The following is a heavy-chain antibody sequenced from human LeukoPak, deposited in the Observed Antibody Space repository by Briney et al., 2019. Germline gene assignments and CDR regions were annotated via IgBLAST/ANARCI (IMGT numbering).Heavy chain of an antibody. CDR2: ISSSSSYI. Sequence: GGSLRLSCAASGFKFSSYSMKWVRQAPGKGLKWVSFISSSSSYIYYADSLKGRFTISRDNAKNSLYLQMNSLRAEDTAVYYCARGTMFPYYFDYWGQGTLVTVSS. CDR1: GFKFSSYS. D-gene: IGHD3-10*02. J-gene: IGHJ4*02. V-gene: IGHV3-21*01. CDR3: ARGTMFPYYFDY.